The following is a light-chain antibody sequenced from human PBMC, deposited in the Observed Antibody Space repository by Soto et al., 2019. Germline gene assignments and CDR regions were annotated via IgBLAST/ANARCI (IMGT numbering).Light chain of an antibody. CDR2: DAS. Sequence: DIQMTQSPSSLSASVGDRVTITCQASHDIRNYLNWYQQKPGQAPRLLIHDASRLQTGVPSRFSGSGSGTDFILTITSLQPEDFATYYCQQANSFPYTFGQGTKLEIK. CDR1: HDIRNY. J-gene: IGKJ2*01. V-gene: IGKV1-33*01. CDR3: QQANSFPYT.